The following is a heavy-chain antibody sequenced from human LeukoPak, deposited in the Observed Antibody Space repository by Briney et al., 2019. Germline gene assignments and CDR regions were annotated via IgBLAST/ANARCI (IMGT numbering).Heavy chain of an antibody. CDR1: GGSISSSDDY. CDR2: IYYTGSS. D-gene: IGHD3-16*02. CDR3: ARDPNSYDYVWGSYRPYYFDY. V-gene: IGHV4-39*07. J-gene: IGHJ4*02. Sequence: PSETLSLTCSVSGGSISSSDDYWGFVRQTPGKGLEWMGSIYYTGSSHYNPSLKSRATISVDTSKNQFSLKLSSVTAADTAVYYCARDPNSYDYVWGSYRPYYFDYWGQGTLVTVSS.